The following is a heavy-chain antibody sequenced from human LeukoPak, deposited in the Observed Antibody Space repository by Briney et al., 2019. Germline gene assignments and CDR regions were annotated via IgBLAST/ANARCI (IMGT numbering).Heavy chain of an antibody. J-gene: IGHJ2*01. CDR3: ARVGTNWYFDL. D-gene: IGHD3-10*01. CDR1: GFTFSSYW. CDR2: INNDGGSI. Sequence: PGGSLRLPGEASGFTFSSYWLHWVRQAPGKGLVWVSHINNDGGSITYADSVKGRFTISRDNAKNTVFLQMNSLRAEDTAVYYCARVGTNWYFDLWGRGALVTVSS. V-gene: IGHV3-74*01.